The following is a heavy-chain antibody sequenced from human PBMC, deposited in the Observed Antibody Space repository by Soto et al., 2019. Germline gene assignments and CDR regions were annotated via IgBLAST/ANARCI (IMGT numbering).Heavy chain of an antibody. J-gene: IGHJ5*02. Sequence: EVQVVESGGGLVQPGGSLRLSCSFTFSMYSMSWVRQGPGKGLEWVASISSGGSYIKYADSVKGRFTISRDNAKNSVSLQMNSLRVDDTAVYFCTRDQGGSYDSWFDPWGQGTLVTVSS. CDR1: FTFSMYS. D-gene: IGHD1-26*01. CDR2: ISSGGSYI. V-gene: IGHV3-21*01. CDR3: TRDQGGSYDSWFDP.